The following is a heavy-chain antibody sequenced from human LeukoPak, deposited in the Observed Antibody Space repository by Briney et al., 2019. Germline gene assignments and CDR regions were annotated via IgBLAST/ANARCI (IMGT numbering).Heavy chain of an antibody. Sequence: SETLSLTCTVSGGSISSSSYYWGWIRQPPGKGLEWIGSIYYSGSTYYNPSLKSRVTISVDTSKNQFSLKLSSVTAADTAVYYCARGVAMLRGAGYDYVWGTYPRSYYYMDVWGKGTTVTISS. D-gene: IGHD3-16*01. V-gene: IGHV4-39*07. CDR2: IYYSGST. CDR1: GGSISSSSYY. CDR3: ARGVAMLRGAGYDYVWGTYPRSYYYMDV. J-gene: IGHJ6*03.